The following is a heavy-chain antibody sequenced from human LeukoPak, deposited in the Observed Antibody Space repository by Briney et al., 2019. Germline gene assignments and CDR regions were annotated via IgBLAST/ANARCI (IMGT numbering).Heavy chain of an antibody. CDR1: GYTFTSYG. CDR3: ARDWSKRVAAAGSYYYYGVDV. J-gene: IGHJ6*02. Sequence: GASVKVSCKASGYTFTSYGISWVRQAPGQGLEWMGWISAYNGNTNYAQKLQGRVTMTTDTSTSTAYMELRSLRSDDTAVYYCARDWSKRVAAAGSYYYYGVDVWGQGTTVTVSS. CDR2: ISAYNGNT. D-gene: IGHD6-13*01. V-gene: IGHV1-18*01.